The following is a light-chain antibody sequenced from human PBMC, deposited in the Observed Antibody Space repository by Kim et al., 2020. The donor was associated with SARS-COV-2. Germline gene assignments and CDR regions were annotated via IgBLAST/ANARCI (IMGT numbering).Light chain of an antibody. Sequence: EIVLTQSPGTLSLSPGERATLSCRASQSVTSSYLAWYQQKPGQPPRLLIYGASNRATGIPDRFSGSGSGTDFTLTISRLGSEDLAVYYCQQYGTSLRTFGQGTKVEIK. V-gene: IGKV3-20*01. CDR2: GAS. CDR1: QSVTSSY. J-gene: IGKJ1*01. CDR3: QQYGTSLRT.